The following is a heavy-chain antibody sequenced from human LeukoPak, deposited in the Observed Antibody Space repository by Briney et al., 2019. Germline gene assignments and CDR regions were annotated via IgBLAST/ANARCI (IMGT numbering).Heavy chain of an antibody. CDR2: ISGSGGST. Sequence: GGTLRLSCAASGFTFSSYGMSWVRQAPGKGLEWVSAISGSGGSTYYADSVKGRFTISRDNSKNTLYLQMNSLRAEDTAVYYCARPDYYDSSGFGSNAFDIWGQGTMVTVSS. J-gene: IGHJ3*02. D-gene: IGHD3-22*01. V-gene: IGHV3-23*01. CDR1: GFTFSSYG. CDR3: ARPDYYDSSGFGSNAFDI.